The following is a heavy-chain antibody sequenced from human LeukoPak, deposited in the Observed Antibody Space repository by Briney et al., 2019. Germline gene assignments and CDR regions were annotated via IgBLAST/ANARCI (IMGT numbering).Heavy chain of an antibody. D-gene: IGHD4-17*01. CDR1: GYTFNTYP. CDR3: ARDHDYAFDN. J-gene: IGHJ4*02. CDR2: IRDSGIT. V-gene: IGHV3-69-1*01. Sequence: GGSLRLSCAASGYTFNTYPMNWVRQAPGKGLEGISHIRDSGITDYSDSVKGRFTISRDNAKNSLYLQLNSLRAQDTPVYYCARDHDYAFDNWRQGPLVPVSS.